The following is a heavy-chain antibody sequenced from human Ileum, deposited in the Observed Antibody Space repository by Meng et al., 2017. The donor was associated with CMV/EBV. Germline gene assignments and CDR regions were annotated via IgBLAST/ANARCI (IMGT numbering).Heavy chain of an antibody. CDR1: TFSSYA. J-gene: IGHJ5*02. Sequence: TFSSYAISWVRQAPGQGLEWMGGIIPIFGTANYAQKFQGRVTITTDESTSTAYMELSSLRSEDTAAYYCARGIVGATTSRYNWFDPWGQGTLVTVSS. CDR2: IIPIFGTA. CDR3: ARGIVGATTSRYNWFDP. D-gene: IGHD1-26*01. V-gene: IGHV1-69*05.